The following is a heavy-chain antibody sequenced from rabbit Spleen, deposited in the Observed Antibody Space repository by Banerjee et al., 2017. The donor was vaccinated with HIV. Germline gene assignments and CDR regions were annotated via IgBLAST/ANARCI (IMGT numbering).Heavy chain of an antibody. CDR3: VREVAARFSL. J-gene: IGHJ4*01. CDR1: GFDFSNYG. V-gene: IGHV1S47*01. Sequence: QEQLEESGGGLVKPEGSLTLTCTASGFDFSNYGVSWVRQAPGKGLEWIGYIDPIFGRTYYASWVNGRFTISSHNAQNTLFLQLNSLTAADTATYFCVREVAARFSLWGQGTLVTVS. D-gene: IGHD4-1*01. CDR2: IDPIFGRT.